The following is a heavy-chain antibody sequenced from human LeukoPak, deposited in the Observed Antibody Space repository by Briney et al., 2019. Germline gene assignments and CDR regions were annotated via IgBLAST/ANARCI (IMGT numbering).Heavy chain of an antibody. Sequence: PGGSLRLSCAASGLTFSSYGMHWVRQAPGKGLGWEAFIRYDGSNKYYADSVKGRFTISRDNSKNTLYLQMNSLRAEDTAVYYCAKDRGLVGQQLVETYYFDYWGQGTLVTVSS. CDR3: AKDRGLVGQQLVETYYFDY. CDR2: IRYDGSNK. J-gene: IGHJ4*02. CDR1: GLTFSSYG. D-gene: IGHD6-13*01. V-gene: IGHV3-30*02.